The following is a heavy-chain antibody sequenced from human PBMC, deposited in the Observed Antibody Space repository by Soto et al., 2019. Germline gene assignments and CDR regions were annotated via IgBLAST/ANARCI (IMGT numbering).Heavy chain of an antibody. D-gene: IGHD6-13*01. Sequence: EVQLVESGGGLVKPGGSLRLSCAASGFTFSNAWMNWVRQAPGQGLEWVGRIKSKTDGGTRDYAAPAKGTCTISRDDSKNTLYLQMTSLKTEDPGVYYCTTVWRRSWYLDYWGQGTLVTVSS. J-gene: IGHJ4*02. CDR3: TTVWRRSWYLDY. CDR2: IKSKTDGGTR. V-gene: IGHV3-15*07. CDR1: GFTFSNAW.